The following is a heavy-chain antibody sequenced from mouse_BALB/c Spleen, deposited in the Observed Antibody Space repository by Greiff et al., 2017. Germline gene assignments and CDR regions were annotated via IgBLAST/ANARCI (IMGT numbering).Heavy chain of an antibody. D-gene: IGHD2-13*01. CDR3: ARSTTFAY. CDR1: GFNIKDTY. J-gene: IGHJ3*01. Sequence: EVQRVESGAELVKPGASVKLSCTASGFNIKDTYMHWVKQRPEQGLEWIGRIDPANGNTKYDPKFQGKATITADTSSNTAYLQLSSLTSEDTAVYYCARSTTFAYWGQGTLVTVSA. CDR2: IDPANGNT. V-gene: IGHV14-3*02.